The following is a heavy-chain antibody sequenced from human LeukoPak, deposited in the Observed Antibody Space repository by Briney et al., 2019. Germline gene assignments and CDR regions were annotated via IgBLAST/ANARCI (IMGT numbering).Heavy chain of an antibody. CDR1: GFTFSSYS. CDR3: ARSYGGSSYGMDV. D-gene: IGHD5-12*01. J-gene: IGHJ6*02. Sequence: PGGSLRLSCAASGFTFSSYSMNWVRQAPGKGLEWVSYISGSSTTIYYADSVKGRFTISRDNSKNTLYLQMGSLRAEDMAVYYCARSYGGSSYGMDVWGQGTTVTVSS. V-gene: IGHV3-48*01. CDR2: ISGSSTTI.